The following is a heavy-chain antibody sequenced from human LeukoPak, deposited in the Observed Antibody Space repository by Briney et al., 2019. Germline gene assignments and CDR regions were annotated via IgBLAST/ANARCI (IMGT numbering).Heavy chain of an antibody. J-gene: IGHJ4*02. V-gene: IGHV4-39*01. CDR1: GDSISPISSSTYY. Sequence: PSETLSLTCTVSGDSISPISSSTYYWGWIRQAPGKGLEWIGSLYYGENAHYNPSFKSRATLSVDTSNNQFSLKLTSVTAADAAVYFCARQLPTAAADTRGYFDYWGQGAVVTVSS. CDR2: LYYGENA. CDR3: ARQLPTAAADTRGYFDY. D-gene: IGHD6-25*01.